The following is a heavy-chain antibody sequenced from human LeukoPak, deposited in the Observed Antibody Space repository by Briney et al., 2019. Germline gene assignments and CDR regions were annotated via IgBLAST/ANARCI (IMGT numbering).Heavy chain of an antibody. CDR2: IIPIFGTA. CDR3: ARGRSSGWYYFDY. D-gene: IGHD6-19*01. Sequence: SVKVSCKASRGTFSSYTTSRVRQAPGQGLEWMGGIIPIFGTANYAQKFQGRVTITADESTSTAYMELSSLRSEDTAVYYCARGRSSGWYYFDYWGQGTLVTVSS. J-gene: IGHJ4*02. V-gene: IGHV1-69*13. CDR1: RGTFSSYT.